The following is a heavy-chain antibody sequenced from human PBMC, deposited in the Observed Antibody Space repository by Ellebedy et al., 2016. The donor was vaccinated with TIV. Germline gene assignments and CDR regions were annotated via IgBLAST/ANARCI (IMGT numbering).Heavy chain of an antibody. CDR2: IRSKASGGTT. D-gene: IGHD6-13*01. V-gene: IGHV3-49*03. J-gene: IGHJ6*02. Sequence: PGGSLRLSCTGSGFTFGDFAMSWFRQSPGKGLEWVAYIRSKASGGTTEYAASVRGRFTISRDDSETIAYLQMNSLKTEDTAVYYCSRGPKQQLKVFYGMDVWGQGTTVTVSS. CDR1: GFTFGDFA. CDR3: SRGPKQQLKVFYGMDV.